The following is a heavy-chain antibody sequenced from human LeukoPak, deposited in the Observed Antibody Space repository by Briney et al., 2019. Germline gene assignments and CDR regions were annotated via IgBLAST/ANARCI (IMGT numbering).Heavy chain of an antibody. CDR3: ARVMLYYFDY. CDR1: GGSLSSSSYY. Sequence: SETLSLTCTVSGGSLSSSSYYWGWIRQPPGTGLEWIGSIYYSGSTYYNPSLKSRVTISVDTSKNQFSLKLSSVTAADTAVYYCARVMLYYFDYWGQGTLVTVSS. CDR2: IYYSGST. D-gene: IGHD2-21*01. V-gene: IGHV4-39*01. J-gene: IGHJ4*02.